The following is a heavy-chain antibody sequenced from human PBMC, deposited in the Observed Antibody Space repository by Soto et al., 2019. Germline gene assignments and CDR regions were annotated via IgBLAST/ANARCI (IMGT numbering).Heavy chain of an antibody. CDR2: ISGSSSTI. CDR3: ARERESSDWYILYFDS. V-gene: IGHV3-48*02. CDR1: AVPFSTYS. J-gene: IGHJ4*02. Sequence: GGSLRLSCAASAVPFSTYSMNWVRTAPGKGLEWVSYISGSSSTIYYADSVKGRSTISRDNAKNSLYLQMNSLRDEDTAVYYCARERESSDWYILYFDSWGQGTLVTGSS. D-gene: IGHD6-19*01.